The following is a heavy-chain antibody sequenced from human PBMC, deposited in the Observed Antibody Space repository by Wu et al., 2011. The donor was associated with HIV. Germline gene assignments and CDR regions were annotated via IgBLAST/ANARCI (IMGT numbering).Heavy chain of an antibody. V-gene: IGHV1-46*01. CDR2: INPSGGST. CDR1: GYTFTSYY. CDR3: ARGYGTHPGAWTT. Sequence: QVQLVQSGAEVRKPGASVKVSCKASGYTFTSYYMHWVRQAPGQGLEWMGIINPSGGSTSYAQKFQGRVTMTRDTSTSTVYMELSSLRSEDTAVYYXARGYGTHPGAWTTWGQGTLVTVS. J-gene: IGHJ4*02. D-gene: IGHD3/OR15-3a*01.